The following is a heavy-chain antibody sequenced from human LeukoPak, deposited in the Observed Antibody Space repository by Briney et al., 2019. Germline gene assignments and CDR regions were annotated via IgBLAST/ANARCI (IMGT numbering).Heavy chain of an antibody. J-gene: IGHJ4*02. CDR2: IYSGGST. V-gene: IGHV3-53*01. Sequence: GGSLRLSCAASGFTVSSNYMSWVRQAPGKGLEWVSVIYSGGSTYYADSVKGRFTISRDNSKNTLYLQMNSLRAEDTAVYYCATQVYYYDSSGYSLDYWGQGTLVTVSS. CDR3: ATQVYYYDSSGYSLDY. D-gene: IGHD3-22*01. CDR1: GFTVSSNY.